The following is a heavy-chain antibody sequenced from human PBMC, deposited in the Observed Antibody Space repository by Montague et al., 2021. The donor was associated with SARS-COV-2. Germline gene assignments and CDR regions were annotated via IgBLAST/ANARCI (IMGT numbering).Heavy chain of an antibody. CDR3: AMGRVRGVIFDYYYYGMDV. Sequence: SETLSLTCAVYGGSFSGYYWSWIRQPPGKGLEWIGEINHSGSTNYNPSLKSRVTISVDTSKNQFSLKLSSVTAADTAVYYCAMGRVRGVIFDYYYYGMDVWGKGTTVTVSS. D-gene: IGHD3-10*01. CDR1: GGSFSGYY. J-gene: IGHJ6*04. CDR2: INHSGST. V-gene: IGHV4-34*01.